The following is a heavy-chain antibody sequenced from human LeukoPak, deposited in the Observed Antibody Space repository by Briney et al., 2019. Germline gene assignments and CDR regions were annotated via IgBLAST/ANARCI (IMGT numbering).Heavy chain of an antibody. Sequence: GGSLRLSCAASGFTFSSNGMSWVRQAPGKGLEWVSGISGSGGSTNYADSVKGRFTISRDNSKNTLYLQINSLRAEDTAVYYCAKCILTGYYKGYMDVWGKGTTVTVSS. CDR1: GFTFSSNG. J-gene: IGHJ6*03. CDR3: AKCILTGYYKGYMDV. D-gene: IGHD3-9*01. CDR2: ISGSGGST. V-gene: IGHV3-23*01.